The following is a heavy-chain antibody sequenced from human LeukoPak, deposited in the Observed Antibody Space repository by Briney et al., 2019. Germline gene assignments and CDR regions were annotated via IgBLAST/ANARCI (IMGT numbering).Heavy chain of an antibody. J-gene: IGHJ6*02. Sequence: ASVKVSCKASGYNFISYYMHWVREAPGQGLEWMGIINPSGGSTSYAQKFQDRVTMTRDTSTSTVYMELSSLKSEDTAVYYCAREDVVLVDAVRYYYYGMDVWGQGTTVTVSS. D-gene: IGHD2-8*01. CDR1: GYNFISYY. V-gene: IGHV1-46*01. CDR3: AREDVVLVDAVRYYYYGMDV. CDR2: INPSGGST.